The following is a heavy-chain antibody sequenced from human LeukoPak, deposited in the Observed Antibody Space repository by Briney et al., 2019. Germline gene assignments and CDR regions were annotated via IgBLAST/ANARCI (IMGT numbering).Heavy chain of an antibody. Sequence: GESLKISCQGSGYSFSDYWIGWVRQMPGTGLEWMGIIYPGDSDTRYSPSFQGHVTMSADKSISTAYLQWSSLKASDTAIYYCAGLHSSGPSIRDWFDPWGQGTLVTVSS. CDR2: IYPGDSDT. D-gene: IGHD2-15*01. CDR3: AGLHSSGPSIRDWFDP. J-gene: IGHJ5*02. V-gene: IGHV5-51*01. CDR1: GYSFSDYW.